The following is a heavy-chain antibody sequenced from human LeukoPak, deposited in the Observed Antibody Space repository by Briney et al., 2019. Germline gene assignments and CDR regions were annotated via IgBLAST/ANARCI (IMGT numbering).Heavy chain of an antibody. D-gene: IGHD1-14*01. V-gene: IGHV3-23*01. J-gene: IGHJ4*02. Sequence: GGSLRLSCAASGFTFSSYAFNWVRQAPGKGLEWVSGITMSGDSTYYADSVKGRFTISRDNSKDTLYLQMTSLRAEDTALYYCARTPNRFYDFWGQGTLVTVSS. CDR1: GFTFSSYA. CDR2: ITMSGDST. CDR3: ARTPNRFYDF.